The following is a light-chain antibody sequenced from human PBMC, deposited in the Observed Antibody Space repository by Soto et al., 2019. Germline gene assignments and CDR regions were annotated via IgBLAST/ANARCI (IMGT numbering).Light chain of an antibody. CDR2: GAS. CDR1: QPISTF. J-gene: IGKJ1*01. Sequence: DIQMTQSPSSLSASLGDRVTIACRASQPISTFLNWYQQKTGRAPKLLTYGASTLHSGVPSRFSGSGSGTDFTLTISSLRPEDFATYYCQHNYYTPWTFGQGTKVDIK. V-gene: IGKV1-39*01. CDR3: QHNYYTPWT.